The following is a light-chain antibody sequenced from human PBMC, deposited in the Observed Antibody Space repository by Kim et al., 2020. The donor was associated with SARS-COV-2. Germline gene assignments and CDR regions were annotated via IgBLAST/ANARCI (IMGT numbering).Light chain of an antibody. CDR3: NSREHIGTHLLYV. V-gene: IGLV3-19*01. J-gene: IGLJ1*01. CDR2: GKN. Sequence: SSEPTQDPAVSVALGQTVRITCQGDSLRSYYASWYQQKPGQAPLLVIYGKNNRPSGIPDRFSGSSSGNNASLTITGAPAEDEADYYCNSREHIGTHLLYV. CDR1: SLRSYY.